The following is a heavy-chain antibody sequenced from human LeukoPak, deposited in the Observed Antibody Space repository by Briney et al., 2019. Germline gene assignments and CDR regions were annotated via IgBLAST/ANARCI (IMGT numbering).Heavy chain of an antibody. D-gene: IGHD4/OR15-4a*01. CDR1: GFTVRSNY. V-gene: IGHV3-53*05. Sequence: PGGSLRLSCAVSGFTVRSNYMSWVRQAPGKGLEWVSVIYGGGTTVYAESVRGRFTISRDNSKNMLYLQMNSLRAEDTAVYYCAKLFLSGDYGTSFFDYWGQGTLVTVSS. J-gene: IGHJ4*02. CDR3: AKLFLSGDYGTSFFDY. CDR2: IYGGGTT.